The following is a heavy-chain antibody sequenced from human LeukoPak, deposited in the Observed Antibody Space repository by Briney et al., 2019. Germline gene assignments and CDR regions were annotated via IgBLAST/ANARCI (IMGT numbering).Heavy chain of an antibody. CDR1: GYTFTSYD. CDR3: ARPYCSSTSCLDFDP. CDR2: MNPNSGNT. V-gene: IGHV1-8*01. D-gene: IGHD2-2*01. Sequence: ASVKVSCKASGYTFTSYDINWVRQATGQGLEWMGWMNPNSGNTGYAQKFQGRVTMTRNTSISTAYMELSSLRSEDTAVYYRARPYCSSTSCLDFDPWGQGTLVTVSS. J-gene: IGHJ5*02.